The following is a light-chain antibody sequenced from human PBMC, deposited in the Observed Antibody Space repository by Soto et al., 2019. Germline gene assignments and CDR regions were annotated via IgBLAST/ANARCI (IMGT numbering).Light chain of an antibody. CDR2: DAS. CDR3: HQSAGWPPT. V-gene: IGKV3-11*01. Sequence: ELVLTQSPVTLYLSPGERATLSCRARRSVNNFVSLYQEKPGQAPSLLLYDASNRASDIPVRFSGSGSGTYFTLAIISLEREDFSVDYCHQSAGWPPTFGGGTRVESK. CDR1: RSVNNF. J-gene: IGKJ4*01.